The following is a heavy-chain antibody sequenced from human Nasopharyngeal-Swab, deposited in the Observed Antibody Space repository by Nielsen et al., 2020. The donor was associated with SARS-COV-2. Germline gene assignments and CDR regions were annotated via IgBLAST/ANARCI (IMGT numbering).Heavy chain of an antibody. CDR3: TTDLMYCSSTSCYSFDY. Sequence: WIRQPPGKGLDFFCRIKSKTDGGTTDYAAPVKGRFTISRDDSKNTLYLQMNSLKTEDTAVYYCTTDLMYCSSTSCYSFDYWGQGTLVTVSS. D-gene: IGHD2-2*01. CDR2: IKSKTDGGTT. J-gene: IGHJ4*02. V-gene: IGHV3-15*01.